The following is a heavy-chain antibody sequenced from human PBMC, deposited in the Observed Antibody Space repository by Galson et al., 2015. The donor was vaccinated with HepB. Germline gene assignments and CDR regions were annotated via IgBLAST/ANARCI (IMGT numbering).Heavy chain of an antibody. D-gene: IGHD6-19*01. Sequence: SLRLSCAASGFTFSSYAMSWVRQAPGKGLEWVAVIWYDGSNKYYADSVKGRFTISRDNSKNTLYLQMNSLRAEDTAVYYCAKPIQGGWNFYGMDVWGQGTLVTVSS. V-gene: IGHV3-33*06. CDR2: IWYDGSNK. J-gene: IGHJ6*02. CDR1: GFTFSSYA. CDR3: AKPIQGGWNFYGMDV.